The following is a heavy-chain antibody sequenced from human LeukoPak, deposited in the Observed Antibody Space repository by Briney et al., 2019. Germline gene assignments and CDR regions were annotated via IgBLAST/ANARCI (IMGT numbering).Heavy chain of an antibody. J-gene: IGHJ3*02. CDR3: ARGSWLGGAFDI. V-gene: IGHV3-21*01. CDR2: ISSSSSYI. CDR1: GFTFSSYS. Sequence: PGGSLRLSCAASGFTFSSYSMNWVRQAPGKGLEWVSSISSSSSYIYYADSVKGRFTISRDNAKNSLYLQMNSLRAEDTAVYYCARGSWLGGAFDIWAKGQWSPSLQ. D-gene: IGHD6-19*01.